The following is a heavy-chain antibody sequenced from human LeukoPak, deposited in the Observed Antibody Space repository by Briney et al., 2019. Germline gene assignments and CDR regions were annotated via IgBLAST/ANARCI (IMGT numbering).Heavy chain of an antibody. CDR2: INHSGST. CDR1: GGSFSGYY. CDR3: ARAQSPRPRFGY. V-gene: IGHV4-34*01. J-gene: IGHJ4*02. Sequence: SETLSLTCAVYGGSFSGYYWSWIRQPPGKGLEWIGEINHSGSTNYNPSLKGRVTISVDTSKNQFSLKLSSVTAADTAVYYCARAQSPRPRFGYWGQGTLVTVSS.